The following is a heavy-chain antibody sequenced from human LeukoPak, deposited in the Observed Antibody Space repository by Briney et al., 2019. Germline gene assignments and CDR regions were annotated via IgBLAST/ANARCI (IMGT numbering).Heavy chain of an antibody. CDR2: INLDGSER. D-gene: IGHD6-13*01. CDR1: GFTFSDHS. J-gene: IGHJ4*02. V-gene: IGHV3-7*01. CDR3: GRVIAGAIDY. Sequence: GGSLRLSCAASGFTFSDHSMTWVRQAPGKGLEWVANINLDGSERFYVDFVKGRFTISRDNADNSMYLQMNSLRAEDTAVYYCGRVIAGAIDYWGQGTLVTVSS.